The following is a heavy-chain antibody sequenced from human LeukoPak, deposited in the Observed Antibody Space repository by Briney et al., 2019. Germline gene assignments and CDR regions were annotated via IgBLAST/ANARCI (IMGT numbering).Heavy chain of an antibody. J-gene: IGHJ5*02. CDR1: GGSISSGGYY. V-gene: IGHV4-31*03. D-gene: IGHD2-15*01. Sequence: SETLSLTCTVSGGSISSGGYYWSWIRQHPGKGLEWIGYIYYSGSTYYNPSHKSRVTISVDTSKNQFSLKLSSVTAADTAVYYCAAQDVNWFDPWGQGTLVTVSS. CDR3: AAQDVNWFDP. CDR2: IYYSGST.